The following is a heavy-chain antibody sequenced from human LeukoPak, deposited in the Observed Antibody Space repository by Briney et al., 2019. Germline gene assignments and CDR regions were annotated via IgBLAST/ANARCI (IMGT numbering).Heavy chain of an antibody. CDR2: IYYSGST. CDR1: GGSISSYY. CDR3: AREFVAVAGTRSD. V-gene: IGHV4-59*12. Sequence: SETLSLTCTVSGGSISSYYWSWIRQPPGKGLEWIGYIYYSGSTYYNPSLKSRVTISVDTSKNQFSLKLSSVTAADTAVYYCAREFVAVAGTRSDWGQGTLVTVSS. J-gene: IGHJ4*02. D-gene: IGHD6-19*01.